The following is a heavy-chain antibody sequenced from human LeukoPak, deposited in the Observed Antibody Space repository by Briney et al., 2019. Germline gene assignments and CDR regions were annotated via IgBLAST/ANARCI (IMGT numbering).Heavy chain of an antibody. CDR3: ARVGYGEGFDP. CDR2: IYTSGST. CDR1: GFTFSSYW. V-gene: IGHV4-4*07. Sequence: PGGSLRLSCAASGFTFSSYWMSWIRQPAGKGLEWIGRIYTSGSTNYNPSLKSRVTISVDTSKNQFSLKLSSVTAADTAVYYCARVGYGEGFDPWGQGTLVTVSS. J-gene: IGHJ5*02. D-gene: IGHD1-1*01.